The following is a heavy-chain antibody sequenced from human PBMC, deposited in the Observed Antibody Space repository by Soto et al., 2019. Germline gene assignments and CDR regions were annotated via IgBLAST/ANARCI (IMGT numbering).Heavy chain of an antibody. D-gene: IGHD1-26*01. Sequence: EVQLVESGGGLVQPGGSLRLSCAASGFTFSSYWMHWVRQAPGKGLVWVSRINSGGSSTDYADSVKGRFTLSRDNAKNTLHRQMTSPRGAATAVYYCARDSGSYGAYWGPGTLVSVAS. CDR1: GFTFSSYW. CDR2: INSGGSST. V-gene: IGHV3-74*01. CDR3: ARDSGSYGAY. J-gene: IGHJ4*02.